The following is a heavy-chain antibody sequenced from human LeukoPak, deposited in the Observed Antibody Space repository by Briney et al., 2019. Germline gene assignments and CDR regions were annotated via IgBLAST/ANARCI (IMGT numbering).Heavy chain of an antibody. CDR1: GDSISRNTYY. CDR2: FYYTGST. D-gene: IGHD3-22*01. Sequence: SETLSLTCSVSGDSISRNTYYWGWIRQSPGKGLEWIGTFYYTGSTYYNPSLKSRITISVDTSKNHFSLKRSSVTAADTAVYYCARANYYDSSGYYYYAFDIWGQGTMVTVSS. J-gene: IGHJ3*02. CDR3: ARANYYDSSGYYYYAFDI. V-gene: IGHV4-39*02.